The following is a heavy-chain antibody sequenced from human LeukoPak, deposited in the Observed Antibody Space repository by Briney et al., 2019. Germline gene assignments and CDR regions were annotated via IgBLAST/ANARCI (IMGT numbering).Heavy chain of an antibody. V-gene: IGHV5-10-1*01. J-gene: IGHJ6*02. CDR3: ARRAQGVPSRYGMDV. D-gene: IGHD2-8*01. CDR1: GYSFTNYW. CDR2: IDPSDSYT. Sequence: GESLRISCKGSGYSFTNYWINWVRQMPGKGLEWMGRIDPSDSYTKVSPSFEGHVTISTDKSISTAYLQWSSLKASDTAIYYCARRAQGVPSRYGMDVWGQGTTVIVSS.